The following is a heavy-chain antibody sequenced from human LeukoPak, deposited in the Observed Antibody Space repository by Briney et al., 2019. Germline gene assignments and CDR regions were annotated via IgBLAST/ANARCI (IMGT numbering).Heavy chain of an antibody. CDR3: AKDVYGDYYYSSGYYGYFHY. CDR2: ISGSGVST. CDR1: GITFSTYA. V-gene: IGHV3-23*01. J-gene: IGHJ4*02. D-gene: IGHD3-22*01. Sequence: SGGSLRLSCAASGITFSTYAMSWVRQAPGKGQEWVSGISGSGVSTYYADSVKGRFTISRDNSKNTLYLQMNSLRVEDTAVYYCAKDVYGDYYYSSGYYGYFHYWGQGTLVTVSS.